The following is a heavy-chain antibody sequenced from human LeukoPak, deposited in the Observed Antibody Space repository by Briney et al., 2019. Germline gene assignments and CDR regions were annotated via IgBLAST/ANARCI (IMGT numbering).Heavy chain of an antibody. D-gene: IGHD6-6*01. CDR3: ARARIAARHGTRFDY. CDR2: IYYSGST. Sequence: SETLSLTCTVSGGSVSSGSYYWSWIRQPPGKGLEWIGYIYYSGSTNYNPSLKSRVTISVDTSKNQFSLKLSSVTAADTAVYYCARARIAARHGTRFDYWGQGTLVTVSS. CDR1: GGSVSSGSYY. V-gene: IGHV4-61*01. J-gene: IGHJ4*02.